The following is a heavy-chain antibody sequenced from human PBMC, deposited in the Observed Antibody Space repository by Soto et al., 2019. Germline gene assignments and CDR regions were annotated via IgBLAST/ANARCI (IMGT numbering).Heavy chain of an antibody. CDR3: AKDRPRYCSGGSCLFGY. D-gene: IGHD2-15*01. V-gene: IGHV3-23*01. J-gene: IGHJ4*02. CDR2: ISGSGGST. CDR1: GFTFSSYA. Sequence: PGGSLRLSCAASGFTFSSYAMSWVRQAPGKGLEWVSAISGSGGSTYYADSVKGRFTISRDNSKNTLYLQMNSLRAEDTAVYYCAKDRPRYCSGGSCLFGYWGQGTLVTVSS.